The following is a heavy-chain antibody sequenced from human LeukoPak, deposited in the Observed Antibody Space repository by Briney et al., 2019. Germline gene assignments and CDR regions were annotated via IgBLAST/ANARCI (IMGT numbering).Heavy chain of an antibody. D-gene: IGHD6-13*01. CDR2: ISSSSIYI. Sequence: GGSLRLSCAASGFTFSSYSMNWGRQAPGKGREWVSSISSSSIYIYYADSVKGRFTISRDNDKNSLYLQMNSPRAKDKAVVYLARRRGYCRNWAGDSRPYNWFDPWGQGTLVTVSS. CDR1: GFTFSSYS. V-gene: IGHV3-21*04. CDR3: ARRRGYCRNWAGDSRPYNWFDP. J-gene: IGHJ5*02.